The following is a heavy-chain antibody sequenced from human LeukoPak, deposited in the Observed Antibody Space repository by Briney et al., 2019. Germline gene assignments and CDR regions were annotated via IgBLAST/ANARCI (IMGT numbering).Heavy chain of an antibody. J-gene: IGHJ4*02. D-gene: IGHD6-13*01. CDR1: GFTFGSYA. CDR3: ARASASSWYASADY. CDR2: ITSNGGST. Sequence: SGGSLRLSCAASGFTFGSYAMHWVRQAPGKGLEYVSSITSNGGSTYYAHSVKGRFTISRDNSKNTLYLQMGSLRAEDMAVYYCARASASSWYASADYWGQGTLVTVSS. V-gene: IGHV3-64*01.